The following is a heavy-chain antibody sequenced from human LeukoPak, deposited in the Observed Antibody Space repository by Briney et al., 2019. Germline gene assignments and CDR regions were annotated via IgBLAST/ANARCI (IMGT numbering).Heavy chain of an antibody. D-gene: IGHD5-18*01. CDR2: IYYSGST. CDR3: ARESVEQLWFDY. Sequence: SETLSLTCAVYGGSFSDYYWGWIRQPPGKGLEWIGSIYYSGSTYYSPSLKSRVTISVDTSKNQVSLKLTSVTAADTAVYYCARESVEQLWFDYWGQGTLVTVSS. CDR1: GGSFSDYY. J-gene: IGHJ4*02. V-gene: IGHV4-34*01.